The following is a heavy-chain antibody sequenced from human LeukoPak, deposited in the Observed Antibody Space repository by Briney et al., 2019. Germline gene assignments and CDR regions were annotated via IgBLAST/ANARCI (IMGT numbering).Heavy chain of an antibody. V-gene: IGHV3-23*01. Sequence: LPGGSLRLSCAASGFTFSSYAMSWVRQAPGKGLEWVSEIDGSATRTYYADSVRGRFTISRDNSKNTLYLQINSLRADDTAVFYCAKKGLASANRPPYFDYYGQGTLVTVSS. J-gene: IGHJ4*02. CDR1: GFTFSSYA. CDR3: AKKGLASANRPPYFDY. D-gene: IGHD6-13*01. CDR2: IDGSATRT.